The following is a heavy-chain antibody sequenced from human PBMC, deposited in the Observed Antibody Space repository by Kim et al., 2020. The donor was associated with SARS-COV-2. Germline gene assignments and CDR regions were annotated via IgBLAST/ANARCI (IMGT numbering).Heavy chain of an antibody. V-gene: IGHV2-5*02. CDR3: AHRTRVLPAANAFDI. CDR1: GFSLSTSGVG. J-gene: IGHJ3*02. CDR2: ISWDGDK. D-gene: IGHD2-2*01. Sequence: SGPTLVKPTQTLTLMCSFSGFSLSTSGVGVGWIRQPPGKALEWLALISWDGDKRYSPSLKSRLTISQDTSKNQVVLTMTNMDPVDTATYFCAHRTRVLPAANAFDIWGQGTMVTVSS.